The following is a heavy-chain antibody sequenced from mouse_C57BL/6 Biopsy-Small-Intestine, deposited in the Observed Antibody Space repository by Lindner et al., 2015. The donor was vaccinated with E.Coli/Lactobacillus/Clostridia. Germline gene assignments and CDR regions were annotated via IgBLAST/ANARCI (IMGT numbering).Heavy chain of an antibody. V-gene: IGHV1-59*01. D-gene: IGHD1-1*01. Sequence: SVKVSCRTSGYPFTTFGLTWVRQAPGQGLEWMGWIYTYDGQTNYGQKFQGRVTMTTDTATSTAYMELRSLSSYDTAVYYCARRGTAYYYGLDVWGQGTTVTVSS. J-gene: IGHJ1*01. CDR3: ARRGTAYYYGLDV. CDR1: GYPFTTFG. CDR2: IYTYDGQT.